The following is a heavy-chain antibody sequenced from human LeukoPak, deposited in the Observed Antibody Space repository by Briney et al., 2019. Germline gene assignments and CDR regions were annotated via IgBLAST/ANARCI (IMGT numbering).Heavy chain of an antibody. CDR1: GGTFSSYA. J-gene: IGHJ6*03. CDR2: IIPILGTA. CDR3: AGGYCSSTSCHVYYYYYMDV. D-gene: IGHD2-2*01. Sequence: GASVKVSCKAPGGTFSSYAISWVRQAPGQGLEWMGGIIPILGTANYAQKFQGRVTITADESTSTAYMELSSLRSEDTAVYYCAGGYCSSTSCHVYYYYYMDVWGKGTTVTVSS. V-gene: IGHV1-69*13.